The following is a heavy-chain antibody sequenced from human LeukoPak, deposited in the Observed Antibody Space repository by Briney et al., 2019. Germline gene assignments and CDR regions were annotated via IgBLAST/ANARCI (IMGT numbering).Heavy chain of an antibody. J-gene: IGHJ4*02. CDR2: MNPNRGNT. CDR3: ARARRDGYNPPFYYFDY. CDR1: GYTFTSYD. V-gene: IGHV1-8*01. D-gene: IGHD5-24*01. Sequence: ASVKVSCKASGYTFTSYDINWVRQATGQGLEWMGWMNPNRGNTGYAQKFQGRVTITRNTSISTAYMELSSLRSEDTAVYYCARARRDGYNPPFYYFDYWGQGTLVTVSS.